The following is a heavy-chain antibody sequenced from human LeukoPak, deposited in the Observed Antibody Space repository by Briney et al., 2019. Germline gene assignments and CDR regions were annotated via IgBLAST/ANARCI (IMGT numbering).Heavy chain of an antibody. CDR2: IYHSGST. V-gene: IGHV4-30-2*01. Sequence: PSETLSLTCTVSGGSISSGGYYWSWIRQPPGKGLEWIGYIYHSGSTYYNPSLKSRVTISVDRSKNQFSLKLSSVTAADTAVYYCARGGEGYFDYWGQGTLVTVSS. D-gene: IGHD3-16*01. CDR1: GGSISSGGYY. J-gene: IGHJ4*02. CDR3: ARGGEGYFDY.